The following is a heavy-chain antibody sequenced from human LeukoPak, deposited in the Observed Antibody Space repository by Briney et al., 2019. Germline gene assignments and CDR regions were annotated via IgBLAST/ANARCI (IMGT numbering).Heavy chain of an antibody. CDR1: GFSFSRYS. V-gene: IGHV3-21*01. CDR2: ISSSSSYK. Sequence: GGSLRLSCAASGFSFSRYSMNWVRQAPGKGLEWVSCISSSSSYKYYADSVKGRFTISRDNAKNSLNLQMNSLRAEDTAVYYCARDIAVAGVFDYWGQGTLVTVSS. CDR3: ARDIAVAGVFDY. D-gene: IGHD6-19*01. J-gene: IGHJ4*02.